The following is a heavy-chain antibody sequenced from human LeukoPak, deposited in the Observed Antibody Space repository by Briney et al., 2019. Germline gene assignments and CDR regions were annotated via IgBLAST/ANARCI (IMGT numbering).Heavy chain of an antibody. CDR3: ARVGAATYAFDI. V-gene: IGHV3-74*01. CDR1: GFTVSSYW. D-gene: IGHD3-16*01. CDR2: IKSDGSST. Sequence: GGSLRLSCAASGFTVSSYWMDWVRQAPGKGLVWVSRIKSDGSSTSYADSVKGRFTIYRDSAKNTLYLQMNSLRAEDTAVYYCARVGAATYAFDIWGQGTMVTVSS. J-gene: IGHJ3*02.